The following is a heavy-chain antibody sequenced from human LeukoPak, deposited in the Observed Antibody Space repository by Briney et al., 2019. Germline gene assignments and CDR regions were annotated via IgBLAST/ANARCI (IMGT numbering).Heavy chain of an antibody. V-gene: IGHV4-31*03. CDR3: AREKSCSSTSCPYFDY. CDR1: GGSVSSGGYY. D-gene: IGHD2-2*01. CDR2: IYYSGST. J-gene: IGHJ4*02. Sequence: SETLSLTCTVSGGSVSSGGYYWSWIRQHPGKGLEWIGYIYYSGSTYYNPSLKSRVTISVDTSKNQFSLKLSSVTAADTAVYYCAREKSCSSTSCPYFDYWGQATLVTVSS.